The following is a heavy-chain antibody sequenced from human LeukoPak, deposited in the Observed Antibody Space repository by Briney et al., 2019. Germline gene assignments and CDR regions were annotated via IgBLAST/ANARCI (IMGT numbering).Heavy chain of an antibody. V-gene: IGHV3-23*01. CDR1: GFTFSSYA. CDR2: ISGSGGST. J-gene: IGHJ4*02. D-gene: IGHD3-22*01. CDR3: SKGGSYYYDSSAYYNC. Sequence: PGGSLRLSCAASGFTFSSYAMSWVRQAPGKGLEWVSAISGSGGSTYYADSVKGRFTISRDNSKNTLYLQMNSLRAEDTAVYYCSKGGSYYYDSSAYYNCWGQGTLVTVSS.